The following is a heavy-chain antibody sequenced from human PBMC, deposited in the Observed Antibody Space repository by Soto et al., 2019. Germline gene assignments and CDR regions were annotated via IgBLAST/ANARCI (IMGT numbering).Heavy chain of an antibody. CDR3: AKDGLSSASPPDFDS. CDR2: ISGSGVST. J-gene: IGHJ5*01. D-gene: IGHD6-19*01. V-gene: IGHV3-23*01. CDR1: GLTFSSYA. Sequence: GGSLRLSGAAGGLTFSSYARSWVRQAPGKGLEWVSSISGSGVSTYSADSVKGRFTISRDNSKNTLYLQMNSLRAEDTAVYYCAKDGLSSASPPDFDSWGQQTPLPVSS.